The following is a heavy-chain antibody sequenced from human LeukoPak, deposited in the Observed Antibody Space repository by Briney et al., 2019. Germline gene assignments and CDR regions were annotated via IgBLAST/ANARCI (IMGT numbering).Heavy chain of an antibody. V-gene: IGHV4-4*07. CDR1: SGSISSYY. J-gene: IGHJ4*02. D-gene: IGHD6-6*01. Sequence: SETLSLICTVSSGSISSYYWSWIRQPAGKGLEWIGRIYASGSTYYNPSLKSRVTMSVDTSKNQFSLRLTTVTAADTAVYYCARDSNLEYSSSRGLGRWGQGALVTVSS. CDR3: ARDSNLEYSSSRGLGR. CDR2: IYASGST.